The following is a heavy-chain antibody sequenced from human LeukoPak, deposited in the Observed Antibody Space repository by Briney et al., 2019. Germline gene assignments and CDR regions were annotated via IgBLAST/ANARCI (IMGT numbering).Heavy chain of an antibody. CDR1: GGSISSSSYY. J-gene: IGHJ4*02. D-gene: IGHD1-26*01. V-gene: IGHV4-39*07. CDR3: ASPVGIGREQYYFDY. CDR2: IYYSGST. Sequence: SETLSLTCTVSGGSISSSSYYWGWIRQPPGKGLEWIGSIYYSGSTYYNPSLKSRVTISVDTSKNQFSLKLSSVTAADTAVYYCASPVGIGREQYYFDYWGQGTLVTVSS.